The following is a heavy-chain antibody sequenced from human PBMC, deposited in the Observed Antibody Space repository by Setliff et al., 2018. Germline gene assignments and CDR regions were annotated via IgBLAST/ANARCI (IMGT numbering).Heavy chain of an antibody. Sequence: SETLSLTCAVYGGSFSGYYWSWIRQPPGKGLEWIGYIYYSGCTNYNPSLKSRVTISVDTSKNQFSLKLSSVTAADTAVYYCARGEGSSYFYGMDVWGQGTTVTVSS. CDR1: GGSFSGYY. V-gene: IGHV4-59*01. D-gene: IGHD6-13*01. CDR3: ARGEGSSYFYGMDV. J-gene: IGHJ6*02. CDR2: IYYSGCT.